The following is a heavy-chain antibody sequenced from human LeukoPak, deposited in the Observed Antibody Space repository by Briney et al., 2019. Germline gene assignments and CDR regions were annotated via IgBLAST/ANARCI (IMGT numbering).Heavy chain of an antibody. CDR3: ARDSAFSSYSH. Sequence: GGSLRLSCAASGFIFSDYYMSWIRQAPGKGPEWVSIIYSDRRTYYAESVKGRFTISRDDSQNMVFLQMDSLRAEDTARYYCARDSAFSSYSHWGQGALVTVSS. V-gene: IGHV3-53*01. CDR2: IYSDRRT. J-gene: IGHJ1*01. D-gene: IGHD2-15*01. CDR1: GFIFSDYY.